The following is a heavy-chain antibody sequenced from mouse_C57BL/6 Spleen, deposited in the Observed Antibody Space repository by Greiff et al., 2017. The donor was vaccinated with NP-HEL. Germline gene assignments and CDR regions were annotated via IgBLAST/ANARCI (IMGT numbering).Heavy chain of an antibody. Sequence: EVKLVESGEGLVKPGGSLKLSCAASGFTFSSYAMSWVRQTPEKRLEWVAYISSGGDYIYYADTVKGRFTISRDNARNTLYLQMSSLKSEDTAMYYCTRVAQATWYFDYWGQGTTLTVSS. CDR2: ISSGGDYI. D-gene: IGHD3-2*02. CDR1: GFTFSSYA. CDR3: TRVAQATWYFDY. J-gene: IGHJ2*01. V-gene: IGHV5-9-1*02.